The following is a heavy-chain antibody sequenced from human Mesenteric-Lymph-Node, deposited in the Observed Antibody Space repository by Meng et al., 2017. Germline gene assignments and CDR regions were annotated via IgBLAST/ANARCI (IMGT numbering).Heavy chain of an antibody. CDR1: GYSFTSYW. D-gene: IGHD2-2*01. Sequence: GESLKISCKGSGYSFTSYWIGWVRQMPGKGLEWMGIIYPGDPDTRYSPSFQGQVTISADKSISTAYLQWSSLKASDTAMYYCARQELVVVPAASGRAFDIWGQGTMVTVSS. CDR2: IYPGDPDT. J-gene: IGHJ3*02. CDR3: ARQELVVVPAASGRAFDI. V-gene: IGHV5-51*01.